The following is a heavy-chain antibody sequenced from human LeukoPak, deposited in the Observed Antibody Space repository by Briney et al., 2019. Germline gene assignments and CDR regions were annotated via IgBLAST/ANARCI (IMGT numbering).Heavy chain of an antibody. CDR3: ARDQHTAMAHFDY. CDR1: GYTFTSYY. J-gene: IGHJ4*02. D-gene: IGHD5-18*01. Sequence: GASVKVSCKASGYTFTSYYMHWVRQAPGQGLEWMGIINPSGGTTVYAQKFHDRVTMTRDTSTSTVYMELRSLRSDDTAVYYCARDQHTAMAHFDYWGQGTLVTVSS. V-gene: IGHV1-46*01. CDR2: INPSGGTT.